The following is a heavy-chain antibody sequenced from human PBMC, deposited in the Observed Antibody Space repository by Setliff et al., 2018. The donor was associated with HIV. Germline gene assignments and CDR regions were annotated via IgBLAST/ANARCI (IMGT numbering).Heavy chain of an antibody. CDR1: GFTFNSYA. CDR2: ISGGGSIT. V-gene: IGHV3-23*01. Sequence: GSLRLSCAASGFTFNSYAMSWVRQAPGKGLEWVSGISGGGSITDYADSVKGRFSISRDNSKNTLYLQMNSLRAEDTAVYYCARVFGPFDYWGQGTLVTVSS. J-gene: IGHJ4*02. CDR3: ARVFGPFDY. D-gene: IGHD3-10*02.